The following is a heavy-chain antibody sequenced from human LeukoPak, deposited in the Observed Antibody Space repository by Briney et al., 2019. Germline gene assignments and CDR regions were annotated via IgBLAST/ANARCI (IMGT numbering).Heavy chain of an antibody. CDR2: ISNIGST. D-gene: IGHD3-9*01. J-gene: IGHJ5*02. CDR1: GGSIDTYY. Sequence: PSETLSLTCSVSGGSIDTYYWSWIRQPPGKGLEWIGYISNIGSTNYNPSLKSRVTISVDTSKNQFSLKLTSVTAADTAVYYCARHLKRAFDPWGQGTLVTVSS. CDR3: ARHLKRAFDP. V-gene: IGHV4-59*08.